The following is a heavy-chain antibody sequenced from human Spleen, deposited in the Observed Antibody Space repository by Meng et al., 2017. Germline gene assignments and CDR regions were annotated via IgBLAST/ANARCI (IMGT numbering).Heavy chain of an antibody. Sequence: ASVKVSCKACAYTFTKSDMNWVRQATGQGLEWMAWMNPNSGYPGYAQKFQGRLATTRNTSIRTTYMELSSLRSEDTAVYYCARHRAMVYYYYGMDVWGQGTTVTVSS. CDR1: AYTFTKSD. V-gene: IGHV1-8*03. CDR3: ARHRAMVYYYYGMDV. J-gene: IGHJ6*02. CDR2: MNPNSGYP. D-gene: IGHD5-18*01.